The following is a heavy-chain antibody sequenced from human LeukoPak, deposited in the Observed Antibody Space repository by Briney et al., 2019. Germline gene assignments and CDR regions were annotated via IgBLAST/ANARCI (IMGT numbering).Heavy chain of an antibody. J-gene: IGHJ4*02. CDR3: ARHKWERRSIAAAAYFDY. V-gene: IGHV4-39*01. CDR2: IYYSGST. Sequence: SETLSLTCTVSGGSINSYYWSWIRQPPGKGLEWIGSIYYSGSTYYNPSLKSRVTISVDTSKNQFSLKLSSVTAADTAVYYCARHKWERRSIAAAAYFDYWGQGTLVTVSS. CDR1: GGSINSYY. D-gene: IGHD6-13*01.